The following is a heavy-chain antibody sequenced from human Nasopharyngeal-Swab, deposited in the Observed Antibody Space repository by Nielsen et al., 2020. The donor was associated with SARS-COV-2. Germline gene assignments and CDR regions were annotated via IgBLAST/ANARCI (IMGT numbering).Heavy chain of an antibody. CDR3: ARGGAARPGFDY. J-gene: IGHJ4*02. D-gene: IGHD6-6*01. V-gene: IGHV4-31*02. Sequence: WIRQPPGKGLEWIGYIYYSGSTYYNPSLKSRVTISVDTSKNQFSLKLSSVTAADTAVYYCARGGAARPGFDYWGQGNLVTVSS. CDR2: IYYSGST.